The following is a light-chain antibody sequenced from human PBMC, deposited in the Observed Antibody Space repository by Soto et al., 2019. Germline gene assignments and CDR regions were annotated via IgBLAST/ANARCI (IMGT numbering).Light chain of an antibody. CDR3: QQYVRAFRS. CDR2: KAS. Sequence: DIQMTQSPSTLSGSVGDRVTITCRASQTISSWLAWYQQKPGKAPKLLIYKASTLKSGVPSRFSGGGSGTEFTLTISSLQPDDFATYYCQQYVRAFRSFGQGTKVDIK. V-gene: IGKV1-5*03. J-gene: IGKJ1*01. CDR1: QTISSW.